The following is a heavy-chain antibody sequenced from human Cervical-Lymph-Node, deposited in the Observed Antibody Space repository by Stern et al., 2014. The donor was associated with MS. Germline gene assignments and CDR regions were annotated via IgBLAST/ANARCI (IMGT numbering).Heavy chain of an antibody. V-gene: IGHV4-4*02. D-gene: IGHD6-13*01. CDR1: GGSISRGYW. CDR2: IYQSGST. J-gene: IGHJ4*02. CDR3: ARSLSGTLDH. Sequence: QLQLQESGPGLVKPSGTLSLTCAVSGGSISRGYWWNWVRQPPGKGLEWMGEIYQSGSTNYNPSRKSRLTISVDKSKNQFSLNLTSLTAADTAVYYCARSLSGTLDHWGQGTLVAVSS.